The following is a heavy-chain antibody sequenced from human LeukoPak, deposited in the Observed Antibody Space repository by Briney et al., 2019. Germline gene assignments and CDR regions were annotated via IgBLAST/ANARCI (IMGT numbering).Heavy chain of an antibody. CDR2: IYSGGST. J-gene: IGHJ4*02. V-gene: IGHV3-53*01. CDR3: ARTYYYDSSGPD. Sequence: PGGSQRFSCAASGFTVSSNYMSWVRHAPGKGLEWVSVIYSGGSTYYADSVKGRFTIPRDNSKNTLYLQMNSLRAEDTAVYYWARTYYYDSSGPDWGQGTLVTVSS. D-gene: IGHD3-22*01. CDR1: GFTVSSNY.